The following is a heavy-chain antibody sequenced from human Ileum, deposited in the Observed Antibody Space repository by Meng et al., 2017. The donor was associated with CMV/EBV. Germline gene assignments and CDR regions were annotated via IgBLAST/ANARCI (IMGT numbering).Heavy chain of an antibody. J-gene: IGHJ4*02. Sequence: QQWVAGQLRPAQTLPLTCAVFGGSFPGYDGNSFGQSPGNGLEWIGEITHSGRTSYNLSLKSRVTISIDMSKYQFSRKLTSVTAADTAIYYCARGLASGWPDYWGQGTLVTVSS. V-gene: IGHV4-34*01. CDR2: ITHSGRT. CDR3: ARGLASGWPDY. D-gene: IGHD3-10*01. CDR1: GGSFPGYD.